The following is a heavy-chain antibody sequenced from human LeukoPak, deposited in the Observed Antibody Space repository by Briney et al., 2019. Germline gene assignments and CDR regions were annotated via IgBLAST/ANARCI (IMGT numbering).Heavy chain of an antibody. CDR1: GGSISSGSNY. V-gene: IGHV4-61*02. D-gene: IGHD3-22*01. CDR2: IYTSGNT. CDR3: AREVPYDSSVYYQPFDY. Sequence: SETLSLTCTVSGGSISSGSNYWSWIRQPVGKGLEWIGRIYTSGNTNYNPSLKSRVTISLDTSKNQFSLRLSSVTAADTAVYYCAREVPYDSSVYYQPFDYWGQGTLVTVSS. J-gene: IGHJ4*02.